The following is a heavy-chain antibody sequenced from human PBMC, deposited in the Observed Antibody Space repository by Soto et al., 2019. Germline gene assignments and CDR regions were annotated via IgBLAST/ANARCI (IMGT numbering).Heavy chain of an antibody. CDR3: ARVPVDSMIVVVITGGVGAFDI. Sequence: ASVKVSCKASGYTFTSYGISWVRQAPGQGLEWMGWISAYNGNTNYAQKLQGRVTMTTDTSTSTAYMELRSLRSDDTAVYYCARVPVDSMIVVVITGGVGAFDIWGQGTMVTVS. D-gene: IGHD3-22*01. CDR2: ISAYNGNT. CDR1: GYTFTSYG. J-gene: IGHJ3*02. V-gene: IGHV1-18*01.